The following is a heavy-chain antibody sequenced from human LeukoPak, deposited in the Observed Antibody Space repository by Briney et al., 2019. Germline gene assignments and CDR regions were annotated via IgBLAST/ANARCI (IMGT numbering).Heavy chain of an antibody. CDR1: GFTFSSYS. CDR3: ARDGALVGATTIHDY. Sequence: GGSLRLSCAASGFTFSSYSMNWVRLAPGKGLEWVSSISSSSSYIYYADSVKGRFTISRDNAKNSLYLQMNSLRAEDTAVYYCARDGALVGATTIHDYWGQGTLVTVSS. J-gene: IGHJ4*02. V-gene: IGHV3-21*01. CDR2: ISSSSSYI. D-gene: IGHD1-26*01.